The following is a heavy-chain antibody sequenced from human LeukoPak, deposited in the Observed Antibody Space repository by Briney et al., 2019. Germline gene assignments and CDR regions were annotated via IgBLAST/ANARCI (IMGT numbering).Heavy chain of an antibody. D-gene: IGHD1-26*01. Sequence: SETLSLTCTVFGGSISNYYWSWIRHPPGKGLEWIGYIHYSGSTNYNPSLKSRLTISVDTSKNQFSLKLTSVTAADTAVYYCARQEGGLDSWGQGTLVTVSS. CDR3: ARQEGGLDS. CDR1: GGSISNYY. CDR2: IHYSGST. J-gene: IGHJ5*01. V-gene: IGHV4-59*08.